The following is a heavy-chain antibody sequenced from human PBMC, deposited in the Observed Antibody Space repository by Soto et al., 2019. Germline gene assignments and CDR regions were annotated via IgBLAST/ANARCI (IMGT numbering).Heavy chain of an antibody. CDR3: AKEQGIAVAGTVYFQH. CDR1: GFTFSSYG. J-gene: IGHJ1*01. CDR2: ISYDGSNK. D-gene: IGHD6-19*01. V-gene: IGHV3-30*18. Sequence: QVQLVESGGGVVQPGRSLRLSCAASGFTFSSYGMQWVRQAPGKGLEWVAVISYDGSNKYYADSVKGRFTISRDNSKNTLYLQMNSLRAEDTAVYYCAKEQGIAVAGTVYFQHWGQGTLVTVSS.